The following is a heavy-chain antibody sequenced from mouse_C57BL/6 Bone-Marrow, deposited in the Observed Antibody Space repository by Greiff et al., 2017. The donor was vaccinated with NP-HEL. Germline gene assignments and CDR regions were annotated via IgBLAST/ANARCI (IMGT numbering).Heavy chain of an antibody. Sequence: QVQLQQPGAELVKPGASVKLSCKASGYTFTSYWMHWVKQRPGQGLEWIGMIHPNSGSTNYNEKFKSKATLTVDKSSSTAYMQLSSLTSEDSAVYYCARWGYYYGTYFDYWAKAPLSQSPQ. CDR2: IHPNSGST. V-gene: IGHV1-64*01. CDR3: ARWGYYYGTYFDY. J-gene: IGHJ2*01. D-gene: IGHD1-1*01. CDR1: GYTFTSYW.